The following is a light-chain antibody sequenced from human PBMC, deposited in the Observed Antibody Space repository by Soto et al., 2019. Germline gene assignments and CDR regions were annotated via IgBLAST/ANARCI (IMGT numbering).Light chain of an antibody. CDR1: QNNDIC. J-gene: IGKJ4*01. V-gene: IGKV1-39*01. CDR2: GAA. CDR3: QQSHSNRPLT. Sequence: IQMPQSPSSLSTYDGHRDTITCWGSQNNDICRNWYHQKPGRAPNLLIYGAAALQNGGPARFSGSGSGTDFSLTISSLQPEDFDTYYCQQSHSNRPLTFGAGTKVDIK.